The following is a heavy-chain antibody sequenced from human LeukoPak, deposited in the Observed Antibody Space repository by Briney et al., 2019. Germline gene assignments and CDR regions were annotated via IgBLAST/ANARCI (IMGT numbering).Heavy chain of an antibody. J-gene: IGHJ4*02. CDR2: TFYRSKWYN. D-gene: IGHD6-6*01. CDR1: GDSVSSNSAA. V-gene: IGHV6-1*01. CDR3: ARETSSSTWGFDY. Sequence: SQTLSLTCAISGDSVSSNSAAWNWIRPSPSRGLAWLGRTFYRSKWYNDYAASVKSRVTVNPDTSKNQFSLRLNSVTPEDTAMYYCARETSSSTWGFDYWGQGTLVTVSS.